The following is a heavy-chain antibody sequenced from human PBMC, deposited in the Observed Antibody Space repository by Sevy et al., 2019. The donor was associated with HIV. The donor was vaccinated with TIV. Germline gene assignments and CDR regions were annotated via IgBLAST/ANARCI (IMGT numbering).Heavy chain of an antibody. CDR3: AREDSSGWYYFDY. V-gene: IGHV1-69*13. CDR1: GGTFSSYA. Sequence: ASVKVSCKASGGTFSSYAISWVRQAPGQGLEWMGGITPIFGTANYAQKFQGRVTITADESTSTAYMELSSLRSEDTAVYYCAREDSSGWYYFDYWGQGTLVTVSS. CDR2: ITPIFGTA. D-gene: IGHD6-19*01. J-gene: IGHJ4*02.